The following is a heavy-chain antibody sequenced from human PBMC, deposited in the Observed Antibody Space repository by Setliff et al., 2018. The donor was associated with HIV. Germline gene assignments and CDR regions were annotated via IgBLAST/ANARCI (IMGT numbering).Heavy chain of an antibody. D-gene: IGHD1-26*01. CDR3: ARIVRWELVATSTFFYYYMDV. CDR2: IYYTGST. Sequence: PSETLSLTCTVSGASISSSSHHWAWIRQPPGKGLEYIGNIYYTGSTHHNPSLESRVATSVDTSKNQFSLKLSSVTAADTAVYYCARIVRWELVATSTFFYYYMDVWGKGTKVTVSS. CDR1: GASISSSSHH. J-gene: IGHJ6*03. V-gene: IGHV4-39*01.